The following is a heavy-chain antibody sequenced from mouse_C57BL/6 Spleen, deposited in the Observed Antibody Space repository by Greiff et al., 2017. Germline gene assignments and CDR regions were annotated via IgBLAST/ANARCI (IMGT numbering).Heavy chain of an antibody. CDR3: ARSRVGDYDLFAY. V-gene: IGHV1-53*01. CDR2: INPSNGGT. D-gene: IGHD2-4*01. Sequence: VQLQQSGTELVKPGASVKLSCKASGYTFTSYWMHWVKQRPGQGLEWIGNINPSNGGTNYNEKFKSKATLTVDKSSSTAYMQLSSLTSEDSAVYYCARSRVGDYDLFAYWGQGTLVTVSA. CDR1: GYTFTSYW. J-gene: IGHJ3*01.